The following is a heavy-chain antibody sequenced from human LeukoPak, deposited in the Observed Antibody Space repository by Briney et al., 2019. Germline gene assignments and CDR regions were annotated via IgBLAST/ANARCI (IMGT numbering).Heavy chain of an antibody. CDR3: ARDNPNMD. J-gene: IGHJ4*02. CDR2: IIPILGIA. V-gene: IGHV1-69*04. D-gene: IGHD2-8*01. Sequence: SVKVSCKASGGTFSSYAISWVRQAPGQGLEWMGRIIPILGIANYAQKFQGRVTITADESTSTAYMELSSLRSEDTAVYYCARDNPNMDWGQGTLVTVSS. CDR1: GGTFSSYA.